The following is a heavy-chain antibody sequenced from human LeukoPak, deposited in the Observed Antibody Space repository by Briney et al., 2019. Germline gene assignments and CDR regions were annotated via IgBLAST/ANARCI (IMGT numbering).Heavy chain of an antibody. Sequence: PGGSLRLSCAASGFTFSSYSMNWVRQAPGKGLEWVSSISSSSSYIYYADSVKGRFTISRDNAKNSLYLQVNSLRAEDTAVYYCARDEAVTSSAFDIWGQGTMVTVSS. CDR2: ISSSSSYI. CDR1: GFTFSSYS. J-gene: IGHJ3*02. V-gene: IGHV3-21*01. D-gene: IGHD4-17*01. CDR3: ARDEAVTSSAFDI.